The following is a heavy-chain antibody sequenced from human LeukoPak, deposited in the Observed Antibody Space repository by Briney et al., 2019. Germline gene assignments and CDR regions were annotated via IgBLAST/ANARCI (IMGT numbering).Heavy chain of an antibody. CDR3: ARAYYDSSGYYYSGDLFDY. Sequence: ASVKVSCKASGYTFTGYYMHWVRQAPGQGLEWMGWISAYNGNTNYAQKLQGRVTMTTDTSTSTAYMELRSLRSDDTAVYYCARAYYDSSGYYYSGDLFDYWGQGTLVTVSS. D-gene: IGHD3-22*01. J-gene: IGHJ4*02. CDR1: GYTFTGYY. CDR2: ISAYNGNT. V-gene: IGHV1-18*04.